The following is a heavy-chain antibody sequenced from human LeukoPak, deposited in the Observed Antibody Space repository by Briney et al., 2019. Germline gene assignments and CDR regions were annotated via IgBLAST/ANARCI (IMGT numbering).Heavy chain of an antibody. D-gene: IGHD3-10*01. V-gene: IGHV1-18*01. Sequence: ASVKVSCKASGYTFTSYGISWVRQAPGQGLEWMGWISGYNGNTSYAQKLQGRVTLTTDTSTRTAYMELRSLRSDDTAMYYCARDRGITMVRELDYWGQGALVTVSS. CDR2: ISGYNGNT. CDR1: GYTFTSYG. CDR3: ARDRGITMVRELDY. J-gene: IGHJ4*02.